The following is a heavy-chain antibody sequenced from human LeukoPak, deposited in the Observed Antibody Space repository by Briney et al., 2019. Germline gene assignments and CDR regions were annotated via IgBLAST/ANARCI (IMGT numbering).Heavy chain of an antibody. V-gene: IGHV1-69*05. CDR2: IIPIYATT. J-gene: IGHJ6*03. Sequence: SVKVSCKASGGTFSSSAISWVRQAPTQGLEWMAGIIPIYATTYYAQKFEGRVTITTDESTSTAYMELSSLRSEDTAVYYCARELLWFGEFSVYYYYYMDVWGKGTTVTVSS. CDR3: ARELLWFGEFSVYYYYYMDV. CDR1: GGTFSSSA. D-gene: IGHD3-10*01.